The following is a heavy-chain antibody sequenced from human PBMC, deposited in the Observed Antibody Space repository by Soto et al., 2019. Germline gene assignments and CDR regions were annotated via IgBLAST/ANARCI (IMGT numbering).Heavy chain of an antibody. V-gene: IGHV1-69*13. CDR3: ARLGADTAMDFYYYYGKDV. Sequence: SVKVSCKASGGTFSSYAISWVRQAPGQGLEWMGGIIPIFGTANYAQKFQGRVTITADESTSTAYMELSSLRSEDTAVYYCARLGADTAMDFYYYYGKDVWGQGTTVTVSS. CDR1: GGTFSSYA. D-gene: IGHD5-18*01. CDR2: IIPIFGTA. J-gene: IGHJ6*02.